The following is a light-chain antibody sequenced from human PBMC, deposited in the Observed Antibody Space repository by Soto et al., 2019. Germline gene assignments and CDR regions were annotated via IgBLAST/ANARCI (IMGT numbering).Light chain of an antibody. J-gene: IGLJ2*01. Sequence: QAVVTQPPSASASLGASVTLTCTLSSGYSNYKVDWYQQRPGKGPRFVMRVGTGRIVGSKGDGIPDRFSVLGSGLNRYLTIKNIQEEDESDYHCGADHGSGSNFVRVFGGGTKLTVL. V-gene: IGLV9-49*01. CDR1: SGYSNYK. CDR2: VGTGRIVG. CDR3: GADHGSGSNFVRV.